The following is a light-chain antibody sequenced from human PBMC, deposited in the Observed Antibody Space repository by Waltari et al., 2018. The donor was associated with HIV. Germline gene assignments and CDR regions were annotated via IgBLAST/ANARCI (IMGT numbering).Light chain of an antibody. CDR2: DVS. V-gene: IGLV2-18*02. CDR1: RSDVGNYIE. CDR3: SSFTTSVTVV. J-gene: IGLJ2*01. Sequence: QSALTQPPSVSGSLGQSVTIPCTGTRSDVGNYIEVSWYQQSPGPAPKRMMYDVSNLPSGVPDRFSGSKSGNTASLTISWLQAEDEADDYCSSFTTSVTVVFGGGTKLTVL.